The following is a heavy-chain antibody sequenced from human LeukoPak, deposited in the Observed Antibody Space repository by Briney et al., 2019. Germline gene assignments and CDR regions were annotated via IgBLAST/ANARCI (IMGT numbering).Heavy chain of an antibody. J-gene: IGHJ1*01. D-gene: IGHD3-22*01. CDR2: IRSKANSYAT. CDR3: AKDRDSYDSSGYYYESAEYFQH. CDR1: GFTFSGSA. Sequence: GGSLRLSCAASGFTFSGSAMHWVRQASGKGLEWVGRIRSKANSYATAYAASGKGRFTISRDNSNNTLYLHMNSLRADDTAVYYCAKDRDSYDSSGYYYESAEYFQHWGQGTLVTVSS. V-gene: IGHV3-73*01.